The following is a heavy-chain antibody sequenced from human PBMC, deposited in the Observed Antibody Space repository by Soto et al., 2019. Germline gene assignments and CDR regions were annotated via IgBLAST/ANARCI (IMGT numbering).Heavy chain of an antibody. CDR1: GFSFNNYG. CDR2: ISKSDYT. CDR3: AREDSIIIPAVSDF. J-gene: IGHJ4*02. V-gene: IGHV3-21*01. Sequence: PGGSLRLSCTVSGFSFNNYGINFVRHAPGKGLEWVSSISKSDYTYYSDSVKGRFAISRDNAKSSVSLQMNTLRVEDTAVYYCAREDSIIIPAVSDFWGQGTLVTVSS. D-gene: IGHD2-2*01.